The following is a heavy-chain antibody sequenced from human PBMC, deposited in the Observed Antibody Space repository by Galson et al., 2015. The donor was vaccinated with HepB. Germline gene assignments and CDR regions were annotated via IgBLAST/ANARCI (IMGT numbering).Heavy chain of an antibody. CDR3: ARNPPSIAVAGIYYYYYGMDV. CDR1: GDSVSSNSAA. CDR2: TYYRSKWYN. V-gene: IGHV6-1*01. D-gene: IGHD6-19*01. J-gene: IGHJ6*02. Sequence: CAISGDSVSSNSAAWNWIRQSPSRGLEWLGRTYYRSKWYNDYAVSVKSRITINPDTSKNQFSLQLNSVTPEDTAVYYCARNPPSIAVAGIYYYYYGMDVWGQGTTVTVSS.